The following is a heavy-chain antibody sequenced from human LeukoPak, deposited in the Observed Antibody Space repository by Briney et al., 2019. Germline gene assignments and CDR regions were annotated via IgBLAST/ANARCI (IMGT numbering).Heavy chain of an antibody. J-gene: IGHJ5*02. CDR3: ARTSDGNWFDP. V-gene: IGHV3-20*04. CDR2: INWNGGNT. CDR1: GFTFDDYG. Sequence: PGGSLRLSCAASGFTFDDYGMSWVRQGPGKGLEWVSGINWNGGNTGYADSVKGRFTIFRENAKNSLYLEMDSLRVEDTALYYCARTSDGNWFDPWGQGTLVTVSS. D-gene: IGHD1-26*01.